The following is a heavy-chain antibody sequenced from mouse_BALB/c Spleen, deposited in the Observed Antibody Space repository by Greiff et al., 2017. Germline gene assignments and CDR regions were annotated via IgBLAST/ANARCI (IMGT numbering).Heavy chain of an antibody. CDR1: GFTFSSYA. Sequence: EVQVVESGGGLVKPGGSLKLSCAASGFTFSSYAMSWVRQTPEKRLEWVASISSGGSTYYPDSVKGRFTISRDNARNILYLQMSSLRSEDTAMYYCARGYGNYYYAMDYWGQGTSFTVSS. CDR2: ISSGGST. J-gene: IGHJ4*01. CDR3: ARGYGNYYYAMDY. V-gene: IGHV5-6-5*01. D-gene: IGHD2-1*01.